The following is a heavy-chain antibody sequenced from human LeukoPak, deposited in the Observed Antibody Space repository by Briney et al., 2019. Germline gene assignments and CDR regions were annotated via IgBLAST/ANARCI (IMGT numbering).Heavy chain of an antibody. CDR2: MNPNSGNT. D-gene: IGHD4-17*01. CDR1: GYTFTSYD. Sequence: GASVKVSCKASGYTFTSYDINWVRQATGQGLEWMGWMNPNSGNTGYAQKFQGRVTMTRNTSISTAYMELSSLRSEDTAVYYCARGRTVTYYYYYMDVWGKGTTVTISS. J-gene: IGHJ6*03. CDR3: ARGRTVTYYYYYMDV. V-gene: IGHV1-8*01.